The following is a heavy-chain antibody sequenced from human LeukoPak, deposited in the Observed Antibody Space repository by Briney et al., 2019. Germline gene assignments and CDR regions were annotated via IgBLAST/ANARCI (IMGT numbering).Heavy chain of an antibody. CDR1: GGSFSGYS. J-gene: IGHJ5*01. V-gene: IGHV4-34*01. D-gene: IGHD6-19*01. Sequence: PSETLSLTCAVSGGSFSGYSWNWIRQPPGKGLEWIGEINQSGSTKYIPSLKSRVTISIDTSKSQFSMRLNSVTAADTALYYCARCDSGGWFFDSWGQGALVTVSS. CDR2: INQSGST. CDR3: ARCDSGGWFFDS.